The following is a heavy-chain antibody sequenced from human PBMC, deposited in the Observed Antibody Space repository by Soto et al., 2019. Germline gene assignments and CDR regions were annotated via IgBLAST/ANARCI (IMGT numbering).Heavy chain of an antibody. J-gene: IGHJ4*02. Sequence: ASVKVSCKASGYTFTGYYMHWVRQAPGQGLEWMGWINPNSGGTNYAQKFQGWVTMTRDTSISTAYMELSRLRSDDTAVYYCARAAERGIHLWLYAYWGQGTLVTVSS. CDR3: ARAAERGIHLWLYAY. CDR2: INPNSGGT. CDR1: GYTFTGYY. V-gene: IGHV1-2*04. D-gene: IGHD5-18*01.